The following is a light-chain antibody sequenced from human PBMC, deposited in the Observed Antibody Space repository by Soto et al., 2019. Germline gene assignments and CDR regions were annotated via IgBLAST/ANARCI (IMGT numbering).Light chain of an antibody. CDR3: CSYAGSSTYYV. CDR2: EVS. CDR1: SSDVGSYNL. V-gene: IGLV2-23*02. J-gene: IGLJ1*01. Sequence: QSVLTQPASVSGSPGQSITISCTGTSSDVGSYNLVSWYQQHPGKAPKLMIYEVSKRPSGVSNRFSGSKSGNTASLTISGLQAEDEADYYCCSYAGSSTYYVFGTGPKVTVL.